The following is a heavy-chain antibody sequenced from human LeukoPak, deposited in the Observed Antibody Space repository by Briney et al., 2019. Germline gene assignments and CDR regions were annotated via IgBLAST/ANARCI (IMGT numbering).Heavy chain of an antibody. V-gene: IGHV4-61*01. D-gene: IGHD6-6*01. CDR2: IYYSGST. Sequence: PSETLSLTCTVSGYSISSGYYWGWIRQPPGKGLEWIGYIYYSGSTNYNPSLKSRVTISVDTSKNQFSLKLSSVTAADTAVYYCASGRSAKGIAAHPFDYWGQGTLVTVSS. CDR1: GYSISSGYY. CDR3: ASGRSAKGIAAHPFDY. J-gene: IGHJ4*02.